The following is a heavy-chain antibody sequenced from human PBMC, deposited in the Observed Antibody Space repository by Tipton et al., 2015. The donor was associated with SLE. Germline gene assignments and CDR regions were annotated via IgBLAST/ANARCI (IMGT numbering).Heavy chain of an antibody. Sequence: QSGAEVKKPGASVKVSCKASGYTFTNYDINWVRQASGQGLEWLGWMNPNSDNTGYDQKFQGRLTMTRDTSIDTAYMELSRLTSEDTAVYYCAKWTRGFDYWGQGTLVTVSS. CDR1: GYTFTNYD. D-gene: IGHD2-8*01. CDR2: MNPNSDNT. CDR3: AKWTRGFDY. J-gene: IGHJ4*02. V-gene: IGHV1-8*01.